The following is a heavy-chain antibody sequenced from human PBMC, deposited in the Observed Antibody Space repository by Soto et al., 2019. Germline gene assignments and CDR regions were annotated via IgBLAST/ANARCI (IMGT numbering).Heavy chain of an antibody. CDR3: AHSWDRGYSEH. Sequence: QITLKESGPTLVKPTQTLTLTCTFSGFSLSTAGVGVGWIRQPPGKALEWLAVIYWNDDKRYSPSLKSGLTIPKDTSKNQVVLTMTNVDPVDTATYYCAHSWDRGYSEHWGQGTLVTVSS. CDR1: GFSLSTAGVG. V-gene: IGHV2-5*01. J-gene: IGHJ4*02. D-gene: IGHD5-12*01. CDR2: IYWNDDK.